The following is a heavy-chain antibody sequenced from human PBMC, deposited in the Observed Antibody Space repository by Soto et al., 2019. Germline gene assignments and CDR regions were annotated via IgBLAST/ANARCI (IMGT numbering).Heavy chain of an antibody. CDR3: AWIFVVFNLRHPLYVMDF. D-gene: IGHD3-3*01. CDR2: ISYDGSNK. J-gene: IGHJ6*02. CDR1: GFTFSSYG. Sequence: PGGSLRLSCAASGFTFSSYGMHWVRQAPGKGLEWVAVISYDGSNKYYADSVKGRFTISRDNSKNTLYLQMNSLRAEDTAVYYCAWIFVVFNLRHPLYVMDFWGQGTTVTVSS. V-gene: IGHV3-30*03.